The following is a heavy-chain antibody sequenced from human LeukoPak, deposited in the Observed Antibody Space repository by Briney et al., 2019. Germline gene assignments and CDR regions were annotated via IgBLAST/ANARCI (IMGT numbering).Heavy chain of an antibody. J-gene: IGHJ4*02. V-gene: IGHV4-59*05. CDR3: MRHASGEPPRY. CDR2: IHHTGTP. Sequence: GSLRLSCAASGFTFGSYSMNWVRQAPGKGLEWIASIHHTGTPYYNPSLKSRVTISVDTSKNQFSLQFSSVIAADTAVYYCMRHASGEPPRYWGQGTLVTASS. D-gene: IGHD7-27*01. CDR1: GFTFGSYSMN.